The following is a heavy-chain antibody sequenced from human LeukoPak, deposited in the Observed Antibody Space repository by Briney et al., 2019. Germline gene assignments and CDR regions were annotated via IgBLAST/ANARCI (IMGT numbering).Heavy chain of an antibody. CDR2: ISSSGSTI. D-gene: IGHD3-10*01. V-gene: IGHV3-48*04. CDR3: ARCRSWFGESNDY. J-gene: IGHJ4*02. CDR1: GFTFSSYG. Sequence: GGSLRLSCAASGFTFSSYGMSWVRQAPGKGLEWVSYISSSGSTIYYADSVKGRFTISRDNAKNSLYLQMNSLRAEDTAVYYCARCRSWFGESNDYWGQGTLVTVSS.